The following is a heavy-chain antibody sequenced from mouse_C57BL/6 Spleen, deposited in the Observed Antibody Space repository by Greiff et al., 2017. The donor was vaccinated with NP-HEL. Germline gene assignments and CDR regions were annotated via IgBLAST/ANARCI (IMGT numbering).Heavy chain of an antibody. Sequence: QVQLQQPGAELVRPGTSVKLSCKASGYTFTSYWMHWVKQRPGQGLEWIGVIDPSDSYTNYNQKFKGKATLTVDTSSSTAYMQLSSLTSEDSAVYYCALLRSYYFDYWGQGTTLTVSS. CDR2: IDPSDSYT. V-gene: IGHV1-59*01. D-gene: IGHD1-1*01. CDR3: ALLRSYYFDY. CDR1: GYTFTSYW. J-gene: IGHJ2*01.